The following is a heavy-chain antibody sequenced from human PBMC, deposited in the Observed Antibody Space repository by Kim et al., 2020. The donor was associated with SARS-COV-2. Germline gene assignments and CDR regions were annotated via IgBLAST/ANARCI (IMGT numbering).Heavy chain of an antibody. V-gene: IGHV3-7*03. Sequence: GGSLRLSCAASGFTFSDYWMSWVRQAPGKGLEWVANVKQDESEKYYVDSVKGRFSISRDNAKKSLYLQMNRLRAEDTAIYXCARDYYYGSGAGICWGQGTLVTVSS. CDR2: VKQDESEK. J-gene: IGHJ4*02. CDR1: GFTFSDYW. CDR3: ARDYYYGSGAGIC. D-gene: IGHD3-10*01.